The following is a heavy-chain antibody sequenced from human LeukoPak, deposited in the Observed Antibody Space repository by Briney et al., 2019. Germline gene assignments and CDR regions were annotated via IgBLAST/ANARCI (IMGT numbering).Heavy chain of an antibody. Sequence: PGGSLRLSCAASGFTFGDSYMSWIRQAPGKGLEWVSYISRGGSTTYYADSVKGRFTISRDNAKNSLYLQMNSLRAEDTAVYYCVRGVSISSTWYNDLWGQGTMVTVSS. CDR3: VRGVSISSTWYNDL. J-gene: IGHJ3*01. V-gene: IGHV3-11*01. CDR1: GFTFGDSY. D-gene: IGHD6-13*01. CDR2: ISRGGSTT.